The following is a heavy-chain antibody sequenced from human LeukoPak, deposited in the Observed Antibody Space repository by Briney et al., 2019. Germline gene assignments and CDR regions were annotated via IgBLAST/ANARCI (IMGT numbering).Heavy chain of an antibody. CDR3: ARWVDSSGYADY. Sequence: GESLKISCKGSGYSFTSDWFGWVRQMPGKGLEWMGIIYPGDSDTRYSPSFQGQVSISADKSISTAYLQWSSLKVSDTAMYYCARWVDSSGYADYWGQGTLVTVSS. CDR1: GYSFTSDW. J-gene: IGHJ4*02. CDR2: IYPGDSDT. D-gene: IGHD3-22*01. V-gene: IGHV5-51*01.